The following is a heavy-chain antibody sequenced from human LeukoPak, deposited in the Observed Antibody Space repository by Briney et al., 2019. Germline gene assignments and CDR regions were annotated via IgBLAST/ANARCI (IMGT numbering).Heavy chain of an antibody. V-gene: IGHV3-7*01. D-gene: IGHD2-2*01. CDR3: ARDREGYQLPQMHLYYYMDV. CDR1: GFTLSSYA. Sequence: GGSLRLSCAASGFTLSSYAMHWVRQAPGKGLEWVANIKQDGSEKYYVDSVKGRFTISRDNAKNSLYLQMNSLRAEDTAVYYCARDREGYQLPQMHLYYYMDVWGKGTTVTISS. J-gene: IGHJ6*03. CDR2: IKQDGSEK.